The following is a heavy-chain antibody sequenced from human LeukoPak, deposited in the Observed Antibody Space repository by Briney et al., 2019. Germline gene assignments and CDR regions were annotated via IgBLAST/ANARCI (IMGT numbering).Heavy chain of an antibody. CDR2: IGAGGTVT. V-gene: IGHV3-23*01. Sequence: PGGSLRLSCTASGFTFSSYAMNWVRQAPGKGLEWVSGIGAGGTVTYYADSVKGRFTISRDNSRNTLYLQMNSLRADDTAVYYGAKALDSPPYGYSFDSWGRGPLVPVSS. D-gene: IGHD4-17*01. CDR1: GFTFSSYA. J-gene: IGHJ4*02. CDR3: AKALDSPPYGYSFDS.